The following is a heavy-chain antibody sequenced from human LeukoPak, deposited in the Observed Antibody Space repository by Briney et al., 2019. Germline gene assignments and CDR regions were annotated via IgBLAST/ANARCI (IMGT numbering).Heavy chain of an antibody. CDR2: ISAYNGNT. CDR3: ARFAPLYDSSGYPFDY. CDR1: GYTFTSYG. D-gene: IGHD3-22*01. V-gene: IGHV1-18*01. J-gene: IGHJ4*02. Sequence: ASVKVSCKASGYTFTSYGISWVRQAPGQGLEWMGWISAYNGNTNYAQKLQGRVTMTTDTSTSTAYMELRSLRSDDTAVYYCARFAPLYDSSGYPFDYWGQGTLVTVSS.